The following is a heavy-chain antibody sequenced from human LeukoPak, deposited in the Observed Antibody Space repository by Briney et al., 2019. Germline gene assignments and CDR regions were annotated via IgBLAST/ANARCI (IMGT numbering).Heavy chain of an antibody. CDR3: ARVYDYVWGSYRLTPYYYYYYMDV. D-gene: IGHD3-16*02. J-gene: IGHJ6*03. CDR2: MNPNSGDT. V-gene: IGHV1-8*01. CDR1: GYTFTSYD. Sequence: GASVKVSCKASGYTFTSYDINWVRQATGQGLEWMGWMNPNSGDTGYAQKFPGRVTMTRNTSISTAYMELSSLRSEDTAVYYCARVYDYVWGSYRLTPYYYYYYMDVWGKGTTVTVSS.